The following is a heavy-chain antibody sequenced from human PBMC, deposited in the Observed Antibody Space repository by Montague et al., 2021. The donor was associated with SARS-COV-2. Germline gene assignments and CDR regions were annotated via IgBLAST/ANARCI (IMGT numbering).Heavy chain of an antibody. CDR2: VHHTGST. CDR1: GDSISSYY. Sequence: SETLSLTCAVSGDSISSYYWSWIRQSPGKGLEWIGDVHHTGSTKNNPSLKTRVTLSLDTPRNHFSLKLRSVTAADTAVYYCARAENTCFIANCVNYFEVWGLGALVTVSS. D-gene: IGHD1-1*01. V-gene: IGHV4-59*01. J-gene: IGHJ4*02. CDR3: ARAENTCFIANCVNYFEV.